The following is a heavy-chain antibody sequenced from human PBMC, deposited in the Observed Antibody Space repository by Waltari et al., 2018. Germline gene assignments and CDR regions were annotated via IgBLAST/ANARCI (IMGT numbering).Heavy chain of an antibody. CDR3: AKAYTSGWYNGYFDY. D-gene: IGHD6-19*01. V-gene: IGHV3-30*18. CDR2: ISYDGSNK. Sequence: QVQLVESGGGVVQPGRSLRLSCAASGFTFSSYGMHWVRQAPGKGLEWVAVISYDGSNKYYADSVKGRVTISRDNSKNTLYLQMNSLRAEDTAVYYCAKAYTSGWYNGYFDYWGQGTLVTVSS. CDR1: GFTFSSYG. J-gene: IGHJ4*02.